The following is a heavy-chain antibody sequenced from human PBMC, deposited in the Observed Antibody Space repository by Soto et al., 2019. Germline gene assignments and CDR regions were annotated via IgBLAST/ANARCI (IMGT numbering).Heavy chain of an antibody. D-gene: IGHD1-26*01. CDR3: TRDGGVGVSYFNSFDP. CDR1: GDSVSSNSAA. V-gene: IGHV6-1*01. Sequence: SQTLSLTCAISGDSVSSNSAALSWIRLFPSRGLEWLGRSYYRSKWYNDYVVSVKSRITIKPDAPKIQFYLQLNSVTPEDTAVYYCTRDGGVGVSYFNSFDPWSRGTQVSVSS. J-gene: IGHJ5*02. CDR2: SYYRSKWYN.